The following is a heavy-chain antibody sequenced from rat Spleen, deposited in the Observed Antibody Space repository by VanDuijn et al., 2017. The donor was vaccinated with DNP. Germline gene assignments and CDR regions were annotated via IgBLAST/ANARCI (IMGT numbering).Heavy chain of an antibody. CDR2: IGTSGGST. D-gene: IGHD1-1*01. CDR3: ATETNYYSGDVSYFDY. CDR1: GFTFSNSD. J-gene: IGHJ2*01. Sequence: EVQLVESGGGLVQPGRSMKLSCAASGFTFSNSDMAWVRRAPTKGLEWVASIGTSGGSTYYRDSVKGRFTISRDNAKSTLYLQMDSLRSEDTATYYCATETNYYSGDVSYFDYWGQGLIVTVSS. V-gene: IGHV5-25*01.